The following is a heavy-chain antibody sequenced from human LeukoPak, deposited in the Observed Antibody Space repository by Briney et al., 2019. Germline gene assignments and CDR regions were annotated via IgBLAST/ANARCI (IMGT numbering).Heavy chain of an antibody. CDR1: GFAFSSHG. Sequence: GGSLRLSCAASGFAFSSHGMHWVRQAPGKGLEWVAVISYDGSNKFYADSVKGRLTISRDNSKNTLYLQMNSLKAEDTAVYYCTRGLIRAVAGPEYDYWGQGTLVTVSS. CDR3: TRGLIRAVAGPEYDY. D-gene: IGHD6-19*01. V-gene: IGHV3-30*03. CDR2: ISYDGSNK. J-gene: IGHJ4*02.